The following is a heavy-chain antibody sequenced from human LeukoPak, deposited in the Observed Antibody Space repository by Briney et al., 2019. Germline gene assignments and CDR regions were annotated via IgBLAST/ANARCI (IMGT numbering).Heavy chain of an antibody. V-gene: IGHV1-2*02. D-gene: IGHD6-25*01. J-gene: IGHJ4*02. CDR1: GYTFTGYY. CDR2: INPNSGGT. CDR3: ARDRWGSGYYSDY. Sequence: ASVKVSCKASGYTFTGYYMHWVRQAPGQGLEWMGWINPNSGGTNYAQKFQGRVTMTRDTSISTAYMELSRLRSDDTAVYYCARDRWGSGYYSDYWGQGTLVTVSS.